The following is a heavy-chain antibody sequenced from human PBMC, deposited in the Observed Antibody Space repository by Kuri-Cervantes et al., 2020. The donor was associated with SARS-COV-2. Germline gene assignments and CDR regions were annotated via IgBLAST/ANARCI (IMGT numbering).Heavy chain of an antibody. Sequence: SLMISYAASGISISSYAMYWVRQAPGKGLEWVAVISYDERNKYYADSAKGRFTISRDNSKNTLYLQMNSLRAEDTAVYYCARGPLGGFWCGYLGWFDPWGQGTLVTVSS. CDR1: GISISSYA. CDR3: ARGPLGGFWCGYLGWFDP. J-gene: IGHJ5*02. V-gene: IGHV3-30*11. CDR2: ISYDERNK. D-gene: IGHD3-3*01.